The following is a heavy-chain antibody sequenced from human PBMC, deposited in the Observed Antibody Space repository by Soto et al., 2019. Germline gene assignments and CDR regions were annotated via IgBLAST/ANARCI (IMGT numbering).Heavy chain of an antibody. Sequence: PGGSLRLSCAASGFTFSNYYMTWIRQPPGKGLEWVSYISGSGTTIHYADSVKGRFTVSRDNARNSLYLQMNSLRAEDTAFYYCANDPYYYASGNWGQGTLVTVYS. V-gene: IGHV3-11*01. CDR2: ISGSGTTI. J-gene: IGHJ4*02. D-gene: IGHD3-10*01. CDR3: ANDPYYYASGN. CDR1: GFTFSNYY.